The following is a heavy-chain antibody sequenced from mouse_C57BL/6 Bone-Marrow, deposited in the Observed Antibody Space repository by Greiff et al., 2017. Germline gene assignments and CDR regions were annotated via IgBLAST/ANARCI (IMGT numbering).Heavy chain of an antibody. CDR3: TTDEGWFAY. V-gene: IGHV14-4*01. CDR2: IDPENGDT. CDR1: GFNIKDDY. Sequence: VQLKQSGAELVRPGASVKLSCTASGFNIKDDYMHWVKQRPEQGLEWIGWIDPENGDTEYASKFQGKATITADTSSNTAYLQLSSLTSEDTAVYYCTTDEGWFAYWGQGTLVTVSA. J-gene: IGHJ3*01.